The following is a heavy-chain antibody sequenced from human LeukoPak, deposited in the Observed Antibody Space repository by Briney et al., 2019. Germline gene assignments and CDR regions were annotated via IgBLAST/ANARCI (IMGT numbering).Heavy chain of an antibody. CDR3: ARGAERKRYFDWFNVPSDY. J-gene: IGHJ4*02. D-gene: IGHD3-9*01. Sequence: ASVKVSCKASGYTFTSYYMHWVRQAPGQGLEWMGIINPSGGSTSYAQKFQGRVTMTRDTSTSTVYMELSSLRSEDTAVYYCARGAERKRYFDWFNVPSDYWGQGTLVTVSS. V-gene: IGHV1-46*01. CDR1: GYTFTSYY. CDR2: INPSGGST.